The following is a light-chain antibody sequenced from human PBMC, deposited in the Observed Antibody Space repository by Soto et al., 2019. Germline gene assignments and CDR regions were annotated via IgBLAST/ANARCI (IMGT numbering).Light chain of an antibody. CDR2: GAS. J-gene: IGKJ5*01. Sequence: IVLTQSPGTLSLSPGERTTLSCRASQSISRYLAWYQQKPGQGPRLLIYGASSRATGTPDRFSGSGSGTDFTLTINRLEPEDFAVYYCQHYDRSPPVTFGQGTRLEIK. V-gene: IGKV3-20*01. CDR3: QHYDRSPPVT. CDR1: QSISRY.